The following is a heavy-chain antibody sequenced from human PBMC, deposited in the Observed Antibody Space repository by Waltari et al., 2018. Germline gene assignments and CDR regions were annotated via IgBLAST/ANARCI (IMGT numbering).Heavy chain of an antibody. J-gene: IGHJ3*02. D-gene: IGHD3-10*01. V-gene: IGHV1-69*05. CDR2: IIPIIGTA. Sequence: QVQLVQSGAEVKKPGSSVKVSCKASGGTFSSYAISWVRQAPGQGLEWMGGIIPIIGTANYAQKFQGRVTITTDESTSTAYMELSSLRSEDTAVYYCARRRRFREFADAFDIWGQGTMVTVSS. CDR1: GGTFSSYA. CDR3: ARRRRFREFADAFDI.